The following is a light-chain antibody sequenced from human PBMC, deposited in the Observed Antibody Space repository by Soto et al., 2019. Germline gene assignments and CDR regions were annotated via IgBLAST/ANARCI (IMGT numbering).Light chain of an antibody. V-gene: IGKV3-20*01. J-gene: IGKJ1*01. Sequence: EILLTQSPGTLSLSPGERATLSCRASQTVSSNFLAWYQQKPGQAPRLLIFDASTRATGIPDRFTGSGSGTDFTLTISRLEPEDFAVYYCQFYGDPSKTFGQGTKVDIK. CDR3: QFYGDPSKT. CDR2: DAS. CDR1: QTVSSNF.